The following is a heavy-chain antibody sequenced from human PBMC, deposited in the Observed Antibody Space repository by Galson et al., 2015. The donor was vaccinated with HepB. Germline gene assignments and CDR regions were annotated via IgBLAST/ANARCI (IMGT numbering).Heavy chain of an antibody. CDR2: INPNSGGT. J-gene: IGHJ4*02. CDR1: GYTFTGYY. CDR3: AREFGYYYDSSGYKWFDY. Sequence: SVKVSCKASGYTFTGYYMHWVRQAPGQGLEWMGRINPNSGGTNYAQKFQGRVTMTRDTSISTAYMELSRLRSDDTAVYYCAREFGYYYDSSGYKWFDYWGQGTLVTVSS. D-gene: IGHD3-22*01. V-gene: IGHV1-2*06.